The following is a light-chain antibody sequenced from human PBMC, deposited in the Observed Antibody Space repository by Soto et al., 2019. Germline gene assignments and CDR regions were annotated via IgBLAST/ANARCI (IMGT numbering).Light chain of an antibody. J-gene: IGLJ1*01. CDR2: ASS. CDR3: SSYTSGTTLYV. CDR1: SSDVGSYNY. V-gene: IGLV2-14*01. Sequence: QSALTQPASVSRSPGQSITISCTGTSSDVGSYNYVSWYQHHPGKAPRLIIHASSNRPSGVSHRFSGSRSGNTASLTISGLQAEDEADYYCSSYTSGTTLYVFGTGTKVTVL.